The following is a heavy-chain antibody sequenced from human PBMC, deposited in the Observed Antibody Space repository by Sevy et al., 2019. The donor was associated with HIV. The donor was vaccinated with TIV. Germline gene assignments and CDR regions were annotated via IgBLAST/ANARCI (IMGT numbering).Heavy chain of an antibody. Sequence: GGSLRLSCAVSGFTFSSYAMNWVRQAPGKGLEWVANIKEDGSEKYYGDSVKGRFTISRDNAKNSLYLQMSSLRAEDTAVYYCARDWGIDYWGQGTLVTVSS. CDR3: ARDWGIDY. V-gene: IGHV3-7*01. J-gene: IGHJ4*02. D-gene: IGHD7-27*01. CDR2: IKEDGSEK. CDR1: GFTFSSYA.